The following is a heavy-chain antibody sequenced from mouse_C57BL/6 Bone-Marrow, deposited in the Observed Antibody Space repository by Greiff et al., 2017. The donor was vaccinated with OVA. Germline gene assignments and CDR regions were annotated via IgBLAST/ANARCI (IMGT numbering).Heavy chain of an antibody. V-gene: IGHV3-6*01. Sequence: EVKLMESGPGLVKPSQSLSLTCSVTGYSITSGYYWNWIRQFPGKKLEWMGYISYDGSNNSNPSLKNRISLTRDTYKNQFFLKLNSVTTEDTATYYCATRGFAYWGQGTLVTVSA. CDR3: ATRGFAY. CDR2: ISYDGSN. CDR1: GYSITSGYY. J-gene: IGHJ3*01.